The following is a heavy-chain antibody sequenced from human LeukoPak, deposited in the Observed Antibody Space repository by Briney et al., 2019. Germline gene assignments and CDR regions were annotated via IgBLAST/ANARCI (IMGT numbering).Heavy chain of an antibody. CDR3: AVAIQLFYAFDI. Sequence: ASVTVSFKASGYTFTGYYMHWVRQAPGQGLEWMGRINPNSGGTNYAQKFQGRVTMTRDTSISTAYMELSRLRSDDTAVYYCAVAIQLFYAFDIWGQGTMVTVSS. D-gene: IGHD5-18*01. J-gene: IGHJ3*02. V-gene: IGHV1-2*06. CDR2: INPNSGGT. CDR1: GYTFTGYY.